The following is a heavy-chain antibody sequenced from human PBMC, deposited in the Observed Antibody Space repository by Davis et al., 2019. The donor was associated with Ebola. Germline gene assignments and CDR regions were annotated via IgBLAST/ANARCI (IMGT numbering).Heavy chain of an antibody. CDR2: IYSGGST. J-gene: IGHJ5*02. CDR1: GFIVSSNY. CDR3: AREVPPDNWFDP. Sequence: GESLKISCAASGFIVSSNYMSWVRQAPGKGLEWVSVIYSGGSTYYADSVKGRFTISRDNSKNTLYLQMNSLRAEDTAVYYCAREVPPDNWFDPWGQGTLVTVSS. V-gene: IGHV3-53*01.